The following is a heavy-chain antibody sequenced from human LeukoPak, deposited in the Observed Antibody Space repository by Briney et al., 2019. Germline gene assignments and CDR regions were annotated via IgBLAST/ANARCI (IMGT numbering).Heavy chain of an antibody. CDR2: ISSSSSYI. CDR3: ARDQFATGTSFDY. Sequence: PGGSLRLSCAASGFTFSSYSMNWIRQAPGKGLEWVSSISSSSSYIYYADSVNGRFTISRDNAKNSLYLQMNSLRAEDAAVYYCARDQFATGTSFDYWGQGTLVTVSS. V-gene: IGHV3-21*01. J-gene: IGHJ4*02. D-gene: IGHD1-1*01. CDR1: GFTFSSYS.